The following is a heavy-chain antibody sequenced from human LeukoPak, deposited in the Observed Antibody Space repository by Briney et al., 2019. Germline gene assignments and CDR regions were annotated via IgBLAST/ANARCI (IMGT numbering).Heavy chain of an antibody. V-gene: IGHV3-21*04. Sequence: PGGSLRLSCAASGFTFSSYSMNWVRQAPGKGLEWVSSISSSSSYIYYADSVKGRFTISRDNAKNSLYLQMNSLRAEDTALYYCARSDSSSVTGQNFDYWGQGTLVTVSS. D-gene: IGHD6-6*01. CDR3: ARSDSSSVTGQNFDY. J-gene: IGHJ4*02. CDR1: GFTFSSYS. CDR2: ISSSSSYI.